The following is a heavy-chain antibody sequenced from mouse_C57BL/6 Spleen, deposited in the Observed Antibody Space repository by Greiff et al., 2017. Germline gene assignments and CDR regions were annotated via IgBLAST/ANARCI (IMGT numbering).Heavy chain of an antibody. V-gene: IGHV1-69*01. CDR2: IDPSDSYT. Sequence: VQLQQPGAELVMPGASVKLSCKASGYTFTSYWMHWVKQRPGQGLEWIGEIDPSDSYTNYNQKFKGKSTLTVDKSSSTAYMQLSSLTSEDSAVYCCARGTGHYYDMEYWGKGTSVTVSS. CDR3: ARGTGHYYDMEY. J-gene: IGHJ4*01. CDR1: GYTFTSYW.